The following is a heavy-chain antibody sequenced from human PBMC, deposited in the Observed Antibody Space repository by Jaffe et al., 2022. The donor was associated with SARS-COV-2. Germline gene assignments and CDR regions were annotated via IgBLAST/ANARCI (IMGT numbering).Heavy chain of an antibody. CDR3: ARGYVGWWRWFDP. J-gene: IGHJ5*02. CDR2: INHSGST. CDR1: GGSFSGYY. V-gene: IGHV4-34*01. D-gene: IGHD6-19*01. Sequence: QVQLQQWGAGLLKPSETLSLTCAVYGGSFSGYYWSWIRQPPGKGLEWIGEINHSGSTNYNPSLKSRVTISVDTSKNQFSLKLSSVTAADTAVYYCARGYVGWWRWFDPWGQGTLVTVSS.